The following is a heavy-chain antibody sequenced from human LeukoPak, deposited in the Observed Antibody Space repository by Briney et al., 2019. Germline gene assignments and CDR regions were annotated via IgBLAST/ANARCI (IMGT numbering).Heavy chain of an antibody. V-gene: IGHV3-48*03. CDR1: GLTFSSYA. J-gene: IGHJ4*02. Sequence: GGSLRLSCAASGLTFSSYAMNWVRQAPGKGLEWVSSSSGSTIYYADSVKGRFTISRDNAKNSLYLQMNSLRAEDTAIYYCAREDSSGLDYWGQGTLVTVSS. CDR3: AREDSSGLDY. CDR2: SSSGSTI. D-gene: IGHD6-19*01.